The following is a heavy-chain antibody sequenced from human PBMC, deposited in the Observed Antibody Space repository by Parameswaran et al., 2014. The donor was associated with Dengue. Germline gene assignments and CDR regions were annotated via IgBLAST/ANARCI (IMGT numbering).Heavy chain of an antibody. CDR3: ANQLQLLWAPGYFQH. V-gene: IGHV4-61*01. CDR2: IYYSGST. CDR1: GGSVSSGSYY. J-gene: IGHJ1*01. D-gene: IGHD2-2*01. Sequence: SETLSLTCTVSGGSVSSGSYYWSWIRQPPGKGLEWIGYIYYSGSTNYNPPLKSRVTISVDTSKDQFSLKLSSVTAADTAVYYCANQLQLLWAPGYFQHWGQGTLVTVSS.